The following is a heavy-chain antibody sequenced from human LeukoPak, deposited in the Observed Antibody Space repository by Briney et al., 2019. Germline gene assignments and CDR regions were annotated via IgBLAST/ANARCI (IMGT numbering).Heavy chain of an antibody. V-gene: IGHV4-59*08. D-gene: IGHD3-10*01. CDR1: GGSISSYY. J-gene: IGHJ4*02. CDR3: ARNKFNMVRGVIDY. Sequence: PSETLSLTCTVSGGSISSYYWSWIRQPPGKGLEWIGYIYYSGSTNYNPSLKSRVTISVDTSKNQFSLKLSSVTAADTAVYYCARNKFNMVRGVIDYWGQGTLVTVSS. CDR2: IYYSGST.